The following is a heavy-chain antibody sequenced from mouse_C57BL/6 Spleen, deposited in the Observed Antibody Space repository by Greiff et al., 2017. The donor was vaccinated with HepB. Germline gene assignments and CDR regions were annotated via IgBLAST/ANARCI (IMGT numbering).Heavy chain of an antibody. CDR2: IDPENGDT. V-gene: IGHV14-4*01. CDR3: ISTVVATRFAY. D-gene: IGHD1-1*01. J-gene: IGHJ3*01. CDR1: GFNIKDDY. Sequence: VQLKQSGAELVRPGASVKLSCTASGFNIKDDYMHWVKQRPEQGLEWIGWIDPENGDTEYASKFQGKATITADTSSNTAYLQLSSLTSEDTAVYYCISTVVATRFAYWGQGTLVTVSA.